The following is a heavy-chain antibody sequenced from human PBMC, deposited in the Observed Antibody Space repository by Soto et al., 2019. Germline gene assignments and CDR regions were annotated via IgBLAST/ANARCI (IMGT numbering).Heavy chain of an antibody. CDR3: ARPIRGPDTTYYDFWSETGGYYYYMDV. J-gene: IGHJ6*03. Sequence: SETLSLTCTVSGGSISSSSYYWGWIRQPPGKGLEWIGSIYYSGSTYYNPSLKSRVTISVDTSKNQFSLKLSSVTAADTAVYYCARPIRGPDTTYYDFWSETGGYYYYMDVWGKGTTVTVSS. CDR1: GGSISSSSYY. V-gene: IGHV4-39*01. CDR2: IYYSGST. D-gene: IGHD3-3*01.